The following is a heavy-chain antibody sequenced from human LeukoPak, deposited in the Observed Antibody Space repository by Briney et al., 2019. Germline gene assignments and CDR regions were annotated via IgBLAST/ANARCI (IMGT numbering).Heavy chain of an antibody. CDR1: GFTFSDYS. CDR3: AKGGYTTWFAP. CDR2: IRVIPSVT. Sequence: GGSLRLSCAASGFTFSDYSMTWVRQPPGRGVEWVSTIRVIPSVTFYADSVKGRFTISRDNSKNIVSLEMNSLRAEDTAIYYCAKGGYTTWFAPWGQGTLVTVSS. J-gene: IGHJ5*02. V-gene: IGHV3-23*01. D-gene: IGHD2-15*01.